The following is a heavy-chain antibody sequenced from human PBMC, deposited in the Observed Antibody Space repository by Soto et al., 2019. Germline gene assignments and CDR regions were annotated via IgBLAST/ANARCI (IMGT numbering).Heavy chain of an antibody. J-gene: IGHJ6*02. D-gene: IGHD6-13*01. Sequence: QVQLVQSGAEVKKPGASVKVSCKASGYVFTNYFMHWVRQAPGQGLEWMGIINPNGGGTSYAQKFQGRVTKDREPAHDTGYHGPSRLRSEDTALYFCAREVGSNSWSYYYGMDVWGQGTWVTVSS. CDR1: GYVFTNYF. V-gene: IGHV1-46*01. CDR2: INPNGGGT. CDR3: AREVGSNSWSYYYGMDV.